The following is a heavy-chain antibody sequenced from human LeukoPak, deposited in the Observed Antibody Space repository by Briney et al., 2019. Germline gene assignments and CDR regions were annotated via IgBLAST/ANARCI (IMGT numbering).Heavy chain of an antibody. J-gene: IGHJ6*02. CDR2: IYYTGST. V-gene: IGHV4-39*01. Sequence: PSETLSLTCTVSGGSISSSSYYWGWIRQPPGKGLEWIGNIYYTGSTDYNPSLRSRVSISVDTSKSQFSLKLSSVTAADTAVYYCARQSGLAAAGWYYSGMDVWGQGTTVTVSS. CDR1: GGSISSSSYY. CDR3: ARQSGLAAAGWYYSGMDV. D-gene: IGHD6-13*01.